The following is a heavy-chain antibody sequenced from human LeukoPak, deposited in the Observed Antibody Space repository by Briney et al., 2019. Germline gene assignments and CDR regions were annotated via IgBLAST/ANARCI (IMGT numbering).Heavy chain of an antibody. Sequence: PGRCLRLSCSVSGLTFSNSAIRWVSPAPGKGLEWVAFILYEGIITYYADSVKGRFTFTSENSNNTLDLAMNSPRTEDSAVFRCAKDTDVTPSESWSQGSLVTVSS. CDR1: GLTFSNSA. D-gene: IGHD4-4*01. CDR3: AKDTDVTPSES. J-gene: IGHJ5*02. V-gene: IGHV3-30*04. CDR2: ILYEGIIT.